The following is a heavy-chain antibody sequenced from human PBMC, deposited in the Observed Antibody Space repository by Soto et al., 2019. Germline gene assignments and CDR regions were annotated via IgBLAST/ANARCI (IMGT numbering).Heavy chain of an antibody. CDR1: GFTFDDYT. Sequence: EVQLVESGGVVVQPGGSLRLSCAASGFTFDDYTMHWVRQAPGKGLEWVSLISWDGDNTYYADSVKGRFTISRDNSKHSLYLQMNSLRTEDTALYYCVKDGLSYSCGWSNFDSWGQGTLVTVSS. J-gene: IGHJ4*02. V-gene: IGHV3-43*01. CDR3: VKDGLSYSCGWSNFDS. CDR2: ISWDGDNT. D-gene: IGHD6-19*01.